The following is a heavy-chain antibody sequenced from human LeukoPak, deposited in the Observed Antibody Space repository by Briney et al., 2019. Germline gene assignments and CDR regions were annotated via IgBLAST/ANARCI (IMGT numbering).Heavy chain of an antibody. CDR1: GYTFTDYY. J-gene: IGHJ4*02. CDR3: ARDRVGCSSSMSCLFDY. V-gene: IGHV1-2*06. D-gene: IGHD2-2*01. CDR2: INPNSGGA. Sequence: ASVKVSCKASGYTFTDYYMHWVRQAPGRGLEWMGRINPNSGGANYAQNFQGRVTMTRDTSISTAYMELSRLRSDDTAVYYRARDRVGCSSSMSCLFDYWGQGTLVTVSS.